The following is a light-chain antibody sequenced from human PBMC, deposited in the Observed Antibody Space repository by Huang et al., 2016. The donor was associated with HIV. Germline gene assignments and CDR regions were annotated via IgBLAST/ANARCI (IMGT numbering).Light chain of an antibody. CDR2: VAS. J-gene: IGKJ5*01. CDR3: QQSYNMSIT. CDR1: HSISSY. Sequence: DIQMTQSPSSLSASVEDRVTITCRASHSISSYLNWYQHKSGKAPKLLIYVASSLQSGVPSRFSGSGSGTEFTLTINNLQPEDFATYFCQQSYNMSITFGQGTRLEMK. V-gene: IGKV1-39*01.